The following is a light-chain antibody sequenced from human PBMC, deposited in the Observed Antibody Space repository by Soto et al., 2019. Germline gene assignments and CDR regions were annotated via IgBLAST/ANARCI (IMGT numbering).Light chain of an antibody. J-gene: IGKJ4*01. CDR2: AAS. Sequence: DILMTQSPSSLSASVGDRVTFTCRANEDISTSLAWFQQKPGKGPKSLIYAASSLQSGVPSRFSGSGSGTDFSLTISSLQPEDFATYYCQHYKTYPLTFGGRTKVEI. V-gene: IGKV1-16*01. CDR3: QHYKTYPLT. CDR1: EDISTS.